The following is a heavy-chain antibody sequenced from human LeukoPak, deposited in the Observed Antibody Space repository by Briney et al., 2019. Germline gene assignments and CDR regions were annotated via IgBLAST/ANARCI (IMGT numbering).Heavy chain of an antibody. CDR2: ITSSSNI. CDR3: AKVPSWTGPRMYYFDY. D-gene: IGHD3/OR15-3a*01. J-gene: IGHJ4*02. V-gene: IGHV3-48*01. Sequence: PGGSLRLSCAASGFTFSSYSMAWVRQAPGKGLEWLSYITSSSNINYADSVKGRFTISRDNAKNSLYLQMNSLRAEDTAVYYCAKVPSWTGPRMYYFDYWGQGTLVTVSS. CDR1: GFTFSSYS.